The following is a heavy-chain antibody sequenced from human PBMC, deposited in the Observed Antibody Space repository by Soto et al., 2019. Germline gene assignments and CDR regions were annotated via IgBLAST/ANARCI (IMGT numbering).Heavy chain of an antibody. J-gene: IGHJ4*02. CDR3: AREEGY. CDR2: IYYSGST. Sequence: SETLSLTCTVSGGSVSSGSYYWSWIRQPPGKGLEWIGYIYYSGSTNYNPSLKSQVTISVDTSKNQFSLKLSSVTAADTAVYYCAREEGYWGQGTLVTVSS. CDR1: GGSVSSGSYY. V-gene: IGHV4-61*01.